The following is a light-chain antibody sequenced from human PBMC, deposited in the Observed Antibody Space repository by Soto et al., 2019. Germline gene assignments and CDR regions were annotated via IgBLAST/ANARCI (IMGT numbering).Light chain of an antibody. J-gene: IGKJ3*01. CDR2: DAS. CDR1: QDISNY. Sequence: DIQMTQSPSSLSASVGDRVTITCQASQDISNYLNWYQQKPGKAPKLLIYDASNLGTGVPSRFSGSGSGTDFTFTISSLQPEDIATYYCQQYDNLPRIFTFGPGTKVDIK. V-gene: IGKV1-33*01. CDR3: QQYDNLPRIFT.